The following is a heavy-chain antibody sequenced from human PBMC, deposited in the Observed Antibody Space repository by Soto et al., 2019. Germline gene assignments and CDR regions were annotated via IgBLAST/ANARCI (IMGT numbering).Heavy chain of an antibody. CDR2: IDPSDSQT. CDR3: ARQIYDSDTGPNFQYYFDS. V-gene: IGHV5-10-1*01. Sequence: RGESLKISCKGSGYSFAGSWITCVRQKPGKGLEWMGRIDPSDSQTYYSPSFRGHVTISVTKSITTVFLQWSSLRASDTAMYYCARQIYDSDTGPNFQYYFDSWGQGTPVTVSS. J-gene: IGHJ4*02. D-gene: IGHD3-22*01. CDR1: GYSFAGSW.